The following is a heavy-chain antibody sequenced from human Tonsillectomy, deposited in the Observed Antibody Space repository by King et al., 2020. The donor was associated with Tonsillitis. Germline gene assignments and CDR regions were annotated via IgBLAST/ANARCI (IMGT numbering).Heavy chain of an antibody. CDR2: IYWNDDK. Sequence: TLKESGPTLVKPTQTLTLTCTFSGFSLSTSGVGVGWIRQPPGKALEWLALIYWNDDKRYSPSLKSRLTITKDTSKNQVVLTMTNMDPVDTATYYCAHRGLLRWHDAFDIWGQGTMVTVSS. D-gene: IGHD4-23*01. CDR1: GFSLSTSGVG. J-gene: IGHJ3*02. V-gene: IGHV2-5*01. CDR3: AHRGLLRWHDAFDI.